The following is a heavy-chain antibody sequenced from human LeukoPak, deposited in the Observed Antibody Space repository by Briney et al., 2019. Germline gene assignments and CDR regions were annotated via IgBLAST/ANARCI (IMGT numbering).Heavy chain of an antibody. CDR3: AKDQVGFWSGYAY. CDR1: GFTFSSYS. Sequence: GGPLRLSCAASGFTFSSYSMNWVRQAPGKGLEWVSSISSSSSYIYYADSVKGRFTISRDNSKNTLYLQMNSLRAEDTAVYYCAKDQVGFWSGYAYWGQGTLVTVSS. CDR2: ISSSSSYI. J-gene: IGHJ4*02. D-gene: IGHD3-3*01. V-gene: IGHV3-21*04.